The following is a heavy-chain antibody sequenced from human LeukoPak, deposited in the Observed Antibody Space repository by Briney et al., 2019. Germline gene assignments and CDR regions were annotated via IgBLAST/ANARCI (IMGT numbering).Heavy chain of an antibody. V-gene: IGHV1-69*04. J-gene: IGHJ4*02. Sequence: GASVKVSCKASGGTFSSYAIIWVRQAPGQGLEWMGRIIPILGIANYAQKFQGRVTITADKSTSTAYMELSSLRSEDTAVYYCARSSATMVRGVSFDYWGQGTLVTVSS. CDR1: GGTFSSYA. D-gene: IGHD3-10*01. CDR3: ARSSATMVRGVSFDY. CDR2: IIPILGIA.